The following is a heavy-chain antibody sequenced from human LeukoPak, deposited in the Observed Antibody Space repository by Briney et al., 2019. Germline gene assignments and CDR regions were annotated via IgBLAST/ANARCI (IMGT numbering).Heavy chain of an antibody. CDR2: IYYSGST. CDR1: GGSIYSSSYY. J-gene: IGHJ3*02. Sequence: PSETLSLTCSVSGGSIYSSSYYWGWIRQPPGKGLEWIGTIYYSGSTYYNPSLMSRLTISVEASKNQFSLKLSSVTAADTAVYYCARDQRGYSYGYYAFDIWGQGTMVTVSS. V-gene: IGHV4-39*07. D-gene: IGHD5-18*01. CDR3: ARDQRGYSYGYYAFDI.